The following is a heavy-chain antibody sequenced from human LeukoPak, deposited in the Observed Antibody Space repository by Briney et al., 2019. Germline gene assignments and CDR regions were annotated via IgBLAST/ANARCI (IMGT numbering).Heavy chain of an antibody. J-gene: IGHJ6*03. CDR3: ARVGWFGTYYYYYYMDV. D-gene: IGHD3-10*01. V-gene: IGHV4-59*01. Sequence: PSETLSLTCAVYGGSFSGYYWSWIRQPPGKGLEWIGYIYYSGSTNYNPSLKSRVTISVDTSKNQFSLKLSSVTAADTAVYYCARVGWFGTYYYYYYMDVWGKGTTVTISS. CDR2: IYYSGST. CDR1: GGSFSGYY.